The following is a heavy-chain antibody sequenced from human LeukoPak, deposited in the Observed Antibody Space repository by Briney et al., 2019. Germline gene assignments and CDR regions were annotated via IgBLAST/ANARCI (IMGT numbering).Heavy chain of an antibody. CDR1: GYTFTTYT. V-gene: IGHV1-3*03. Sequence: ASVEVSCKASGYTFTTYTIHWVRQAPGQRLEWMGWINAGNGNTKYSQEFQDRVTITRDTSAGTAYMELSSLRSEDMAVYYCARDFRRGSWPHDYWGQGTLVTVSS. CDR3: ARDFRRGSWPHDY. D-gene: IGHD6-13*01. J-gene: IGHJ4*02. CDR2: INAGNGNT.